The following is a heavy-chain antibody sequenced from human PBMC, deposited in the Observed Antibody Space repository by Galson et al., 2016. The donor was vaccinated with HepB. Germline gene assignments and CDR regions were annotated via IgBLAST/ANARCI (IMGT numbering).Heavy chain of an antibody. J-gene: IGHJ6*02. D-gene: IGHD5-24*01. V-gene: IGHV4-39*02. CDR3: TRDFPDPMAERFSGVSHDYFAMDV. CDR1: GGSLSSGGFY. CDR2: IYYSGNT. Sequence: TLSLTCTVSGGSLSSGGFYWGWIRQPPGKGLEWIASIYYSGNTYYNPSLKSRATISVTTSKNQFSLKLSSVTAADTAVYYCTRDFPDPMAERFSGVSHDYFAMDVWGQGTTVTVSS.